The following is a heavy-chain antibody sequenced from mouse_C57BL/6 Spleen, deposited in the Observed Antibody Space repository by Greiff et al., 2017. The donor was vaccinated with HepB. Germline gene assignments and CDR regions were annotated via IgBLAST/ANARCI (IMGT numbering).Heavy chain of an antibody. CDR2: SYPRSGNT. Sequence: QVQLQQSGAELARPGASVKLSCKASGYTFTSYGISWVKQRTGQGLEWIGESYPRSGNTYYNEKFKGKATLTADKSSSTAYMGLRSLTAEDSAVYFCARGFELTGLYFDYWGQGTTLTVSS. CDR1: GYTFTSYG. CDR3: ARGFELTGLYFDY. D-gene: IGHD4-1*01. V-gene: IGHV1-81*01. J-gene: IGHJ2*01.